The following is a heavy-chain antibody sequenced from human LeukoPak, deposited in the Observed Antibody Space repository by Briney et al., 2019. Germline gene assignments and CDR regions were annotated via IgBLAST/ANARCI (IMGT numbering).Heavy chain of an antibody. D-gene: IGHD4-17*01. J-gene: IGHJ4*02. CDR1: GVSISSYY. Sequence: SETLSLTCTVSGVSISSYYWSWIRQPPGKGLEWIGYIFYSGSTNYNPSLKSRVTISVDTSKNQFSLKLSSVTAADTAVYYCATYGDYTFDYWGQGTLVTVSS. V-gene: IGHV4-59*08. CDR2: IFYSGST. CDR3: ATYGDYTFDY.